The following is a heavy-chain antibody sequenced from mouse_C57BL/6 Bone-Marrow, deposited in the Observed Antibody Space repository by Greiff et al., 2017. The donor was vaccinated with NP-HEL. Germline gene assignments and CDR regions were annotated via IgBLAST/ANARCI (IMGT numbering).Heavy chain of an antibody. V-gene: IGHV1-9*01. Sequence: QVQLQQSGAELLKPGDSVKLSCKATGYTFTGYWIEWVKQRPGNGLEWIGEILPGSGSTNYNEKFKGKATFTADTSSNTAYMQLSSLTTEDSAIYYCALDSSGYYYAMDYWGQGTSVTVSS. CDR3: ALDSSGYYYAMDY. CDR1: GYTFTGYW. D-gene: IGHD3-2*02. CDR2: ILPGSGST. J-gene: IGHJ4*01.